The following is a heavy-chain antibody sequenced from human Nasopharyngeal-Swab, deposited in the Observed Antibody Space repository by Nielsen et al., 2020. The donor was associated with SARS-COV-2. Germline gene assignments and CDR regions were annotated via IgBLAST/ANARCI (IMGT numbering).Heavy chain of an antibody. Sequence: GGSLRLSWAASGFAFSTYSMNWVRQAPGKGPEWVSSISSSSSYTYYADSVKGRFTISRDNAKNSLYLQMNSLRAEDTAVYYCAGAPKLVWSRDYFDTWGQGMLVTVSS. CDR3: AGAPKLVWSRDYFDT. CDR1: GFAFSTYS. V-gene: IGHV3-21*01. CDR2: ISSSSSYT. J-gene: IGHJ4*02. D-gene: IGHD1-1*01.